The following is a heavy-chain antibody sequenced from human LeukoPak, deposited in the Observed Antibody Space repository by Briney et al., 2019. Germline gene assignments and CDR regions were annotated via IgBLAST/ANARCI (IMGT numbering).Heavy chain of an antibody. Sequence: SETVSLTCTVSGGSISSFYWSWIRQPPGKGLEWIGYIYYSGSTNYNPSLKSRVTISVDTSKDQFSLKLTSVTAADTAVYYCARSLSANLVFFLWGQGTTVTVSS. CDR1: GGSISSFY. CDR3: ARSLSANLVFFL. CDR2: IYYSGST. J-gene: IGHJ6*02. D-gene: IGHD2/OR15-2a*01. V-gene: IGHV4-59*08.